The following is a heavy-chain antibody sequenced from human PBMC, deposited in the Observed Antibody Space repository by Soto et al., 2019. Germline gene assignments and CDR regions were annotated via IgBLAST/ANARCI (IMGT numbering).Heavy chain of an antibody. D-gene: IGHD5-12*01. CDR1: GGSISSSSYY. V-gene: IGHV4-39*01. J-gene: IGHJ4*02. CDR3: ARHPRGARIPYYFDC. CDR2: IYYSGST. Sequence: SETLSLTCTVSGGSISSSSYYWGWIRQPPGKGLEWIGSIYYSGSTYYTPSLKSRVTISVDTSKNQFSLRLSSVTAADTAVYYCARHPRGARIPYYFDCWGQGTLVTVCS.